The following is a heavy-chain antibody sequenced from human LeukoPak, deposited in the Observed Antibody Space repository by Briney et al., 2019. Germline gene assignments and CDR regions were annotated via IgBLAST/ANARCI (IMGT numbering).Heavy chain of an antibody. CDR1: GFTFSSYE. V-gene: IGHV3-48*03. D-gene: IGHD6-19*01. CDR2: ISSSGSTI. J-gene: IGHJ4*02. Sequence: PGGSLRLSCAASGFTFSSYEMNWVRQAPGKGLEWISYISSSGSTIYYADSVKGRFTISRDNAKNSLYLQMKRLRAEDTAVYYCSRESSGWNENYWGQGTLVTVSA. CDR3: SRESSGWNENY.